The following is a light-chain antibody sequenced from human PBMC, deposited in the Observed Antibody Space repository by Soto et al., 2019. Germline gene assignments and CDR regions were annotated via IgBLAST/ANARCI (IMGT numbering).Light chain of an antibody. CDR1: QSLATN. CDR3: QQHFNGPIT. V-gene: IGKV3-15*01. CDR2: GAS. J-gene: IGKJ5*01. Sequence: VMTQSPATLSVSPGERATLSCRASQSLATNVAWYQQKPGQAPRLLISGASTRAAGLSDRFRGSGSGTEFTLTISSLRSQDSAVYYCQQHFNGPITFGQGTRLEIK.